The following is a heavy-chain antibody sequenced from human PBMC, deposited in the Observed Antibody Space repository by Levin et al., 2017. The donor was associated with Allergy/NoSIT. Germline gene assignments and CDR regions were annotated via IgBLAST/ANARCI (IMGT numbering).Heavy chain of an antibody. CDR1: GYTFAAYG. CDR3: ARDLWVRHFIMNDY. Sequence: ASVKVSCKTSGYTFAAYGTSWVRQAPGQGPEWMGWISGYNGDTHYAPNLQGRVTLTTDTSTSTVYMELRSLRSDDTAVYYCARDLWVRHFIMNDYWGQGTLVTVSS. D-gene: IGHD3-16*01. V-gene: IGHV1-18*01. CDR2: ISGYNGDT. J-gene: IGHJ4*02.